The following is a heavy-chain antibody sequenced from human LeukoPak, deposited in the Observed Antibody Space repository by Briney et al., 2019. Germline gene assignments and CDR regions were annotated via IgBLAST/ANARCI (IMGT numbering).Heavy chain of an antibody. CDR3: ARVDYYDSSGYYD. CDR2: IYHSGST. Sequence: KPSQTLSLTCTVSGGSISSGYYWGWIRQPPGKGRGGSGSIYHSGSTYYNPSLKSRVTISVDTSKNQFSLKLSSVTAADTAVYYCARVDYYDSSGYYDWGQGTLVTVSS. D-gene: IGHD3-22*01. J-gene: IGHJ4*02. CDR1: GGSISSGYY. V-gene: IGHV4-38-2*02.